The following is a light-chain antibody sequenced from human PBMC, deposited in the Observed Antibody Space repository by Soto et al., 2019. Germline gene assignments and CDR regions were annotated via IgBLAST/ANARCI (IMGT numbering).Light chain of an antibody. V-gene: IGKV3-20*01. CDR3: QQYGNSHRT. CDR1: QSVSYTF. J-gene: IGKJ1*01. CDR2: DAF. Sequence: EIVLTQSPGTLSLSPGERATLSCRASQSVSYTFLAWYQQKPGQAPRLLIHDAFRRATGIPDRFSGSGSGTDFTLTISRLEHEDFEVYYCQQYGNSHRTLGQGTKVDIK.